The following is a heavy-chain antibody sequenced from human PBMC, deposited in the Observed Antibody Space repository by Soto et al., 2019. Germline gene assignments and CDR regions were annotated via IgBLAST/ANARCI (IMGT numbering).Heavy chain of an antibody. V-gene: IGHV6-1*01. CDR3: AREATRIAAAGIGWFDP. CDR2: TYYRSKWYN. Sequence: SQTLSLTRAISGDSLSSNSAAWNSIRQSPSRGLEWLGRTYYRSKWYNDYAVSVKSRITINPDTSKNQYSLQLTSVTPEDTAVYDCAREATRIAAAGIGWFDPWGQGTLVTVSS. D-gene: IGHD6-13*01. CDR1: GDSLSSNSAA. J-gene: IGHJ5*02.